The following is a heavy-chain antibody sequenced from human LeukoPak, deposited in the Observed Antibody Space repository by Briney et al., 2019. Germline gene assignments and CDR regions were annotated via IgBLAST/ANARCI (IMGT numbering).Heavy chain of an antibody. CDR2: IYSGVST. J-gene: IGHJ4*02. Sequence: GGSLRLSCAASGFTVSSNYMSWVRQAPGKGLEWVSVIYSGVSTYYADSVKGRFTIYRDNSKNTLYLQMNSLRAEDTAVYYCARDSSGWNFFDYWGQGTLVTVSA. D-gene: IGHD6-19*01. V-gene: IGHV3-53*01. CDR1: GFTVSSNY. CDR3: ARDSSGWNFFDY.